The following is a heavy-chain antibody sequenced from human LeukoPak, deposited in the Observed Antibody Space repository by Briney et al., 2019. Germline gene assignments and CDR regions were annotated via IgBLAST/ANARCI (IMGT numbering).Heavy chain of an antibody. J-gene: IGHJ4*02. D-gene: IGHD3-22*01. Sequence: GSSVKVSCKASGGTFSSYAISWVRQAPGQGLEWMGGIIPIFGTANYAQKFQGRVTITTDESTSTAYMELSSLRSEDTAVYYCARGGELEYYDSSGYRFDYWGKGTLVSVSS. CDR1: GGTFSSYA. V-gene: IGHV1-69*05. CDR3: ARGGELEYYDSSGYRFDY. CDR2: IIPIFGTA.